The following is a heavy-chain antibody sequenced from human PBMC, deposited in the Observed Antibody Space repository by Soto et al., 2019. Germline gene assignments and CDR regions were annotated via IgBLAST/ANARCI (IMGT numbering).Heavy chain of an antibody. V-gene: IGHV3-49*05. CDR1: GFTFRDYA. CDR3: TRVSPDCSDGSCCPLD. Sequence: EVQLVESGGDLVKPGRSLRLSCVGSGFTFRDYAISWFRQAPGKGLQWVSFIRSNIYDGTTEYAASVKGRFTVSRDDSNTIAYLQMNSLETEDTGIYYCTRVSPDCSDGSCCPLDWGQGTLVTVSS. J-gene: IGHJ4*02. CDR2: IRSNIYDGTT. D-gene: IGHD2-15*01.